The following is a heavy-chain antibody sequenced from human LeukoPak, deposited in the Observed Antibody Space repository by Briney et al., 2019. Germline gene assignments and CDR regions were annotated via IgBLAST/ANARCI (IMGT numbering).Heavy chain of an antibody. Sequence: SETLSLTCTVSGGSISSSSYYWGWIRQPPGKGLEWIGSIYYSGSTYYNPSLKSRVTISVDTSKNQFSLKLSSVTAADTAVYYCARHETILDSWSYWGQGALVTVSS. D-gene: IGHD6-13*01. CDR2: IYYSGST. J-gene: IGHJ4*02. CDR1: GGSISSSSYY. V-gene: IGHV4-39*01. CDR3: ARHETILDSWSY.